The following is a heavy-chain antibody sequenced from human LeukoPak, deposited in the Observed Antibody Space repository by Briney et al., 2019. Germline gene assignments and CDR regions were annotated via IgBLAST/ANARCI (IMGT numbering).Heavy chain of an antibody. J-gene: IGHJ4*02. Sequence: GGSLRLSCAASGFTFSSYSMNWVRQAPGKGLEWVSYISSSSSTIYCADSVKGRFTISRDNAKNSLYLQMNSLRAEDTAVYYCARVLSRRYFDYWGQGTLVTVTS. CDR2: ISSSSSTI. D-gene: IGHD3-16*02. V-gene: IGHV3-48*01. CDR3: ARVLSRRYFDY. CDR1: GFTFSSYS.